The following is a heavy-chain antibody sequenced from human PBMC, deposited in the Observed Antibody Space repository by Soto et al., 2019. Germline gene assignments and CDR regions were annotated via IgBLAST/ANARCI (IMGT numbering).Heavy chain of an antibody. D-gene: IGHD4-17*01. CDR2: IYYTGTT. CDR1: SGSISSDKYY. CDR3: ATVIHDYDTNWVDS. J-gene: IGHJ5*01. Sequence: TSEPLSLTCSVSSGSISSDKYYWTWIRQSPGKGLEWIGHIYYTGTTHYNPSVTSRVIILLDKSKYQFSLTFTSLTAADTGAYYRATVIHDYDTNWVDSWGQGILVTVSS. V-gene: IGHV4-30-4*01.